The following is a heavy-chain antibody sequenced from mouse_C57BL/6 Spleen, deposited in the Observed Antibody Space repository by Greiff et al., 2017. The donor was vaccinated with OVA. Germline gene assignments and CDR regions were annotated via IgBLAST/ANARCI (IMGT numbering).Heavy chain of an antibody. CDR2: IHPNSGST. CDR1: GYTFTSYW. D-gene: IGHD2-4*01. J-gene: IGHJ2*01. Sequence: QVQLQQPGAELVKPGASVKLSCKASGYTFTSYWMHWVKQRPGQGLEWIGMIHPNSGSTNYNEKFKSKATLTVDKSSSTAYMQLSSLTSEDSAVYYCAREGDDYGSSFDYWGQGTTLTVSS. V-gene: IGHV1-64*01. CDR3: AREGDDYGSSFDY.